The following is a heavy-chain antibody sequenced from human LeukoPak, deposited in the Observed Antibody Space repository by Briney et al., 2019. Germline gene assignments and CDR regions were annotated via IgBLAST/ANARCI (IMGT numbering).Heavy chain of an antibody. CDR3: ARENRFGFIDY. V-gene: IGHV1-69*04. CDR2: IIPILGIA. Sequence: SVKVSCKASGGTFSSYAISWVRQAPGQGLEWMGRIIPILGIANYAQKFQGRVTMTRDTSISTAYMELSRLRSDDTAVYYCARENRFGFIDYWGQGTLVTVSS. J-gene: IGHJ4*02. CDR1: GGTFSSYA. D-gene: IGHD3-10*01.